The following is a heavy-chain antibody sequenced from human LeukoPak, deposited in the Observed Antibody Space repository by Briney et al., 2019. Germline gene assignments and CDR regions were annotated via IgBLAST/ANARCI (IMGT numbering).Heavy chain of an antibody. J-gene: IGHJ4*02. CDR1: GFTFRTYW. CDR2: MNEDGSEK. Sequence: GGSLRLSCVASGFTFRTYWMSWVRQAPGKGLEWVANMNEDGSEKYYVDSVKGRFTISRDSAKNSLYLEMNYLRVEDTAVYYCARVSDIVATIGEYFDYWGQGTLVTVSS. V-gene: IGHV3-7*01. D-gene: IGHD5-12*01. CDR3: ARVSDIVATIGEYFDY.